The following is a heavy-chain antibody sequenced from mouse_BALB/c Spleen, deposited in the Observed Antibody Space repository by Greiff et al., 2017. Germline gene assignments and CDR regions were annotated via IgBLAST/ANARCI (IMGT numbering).Heavy chain of an antibody. Sequence: DVMLVESGGGLVQPGGSRKLSCEASGFTFSSFGMHWVRQAPEKGLEWVAYISSGSSTIYYADTVKGRFTISRDNPKNTLFLQMTSLRSEDTAMYYCARTLDYYGAWFAYWGQGTLVTVSA. CDR1: GFTFSSFG. D-gene: IGHD1-2*01. V-gene: IGHV5-17*02. J-gene: IGHJ3*01. CDR3: ARTLDYYGAWFAY. CDR2: ISSGSSTI.